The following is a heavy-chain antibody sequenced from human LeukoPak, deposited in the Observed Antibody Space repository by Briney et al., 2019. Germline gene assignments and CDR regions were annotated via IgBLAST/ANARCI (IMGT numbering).Heavy chain of an antibody. D-gene: IGHD2-2*01. CDR3: AKVQGYCSSTSCYHFDY. Sequence: GGSLRLSCAASGFTFSSYAMSWVRQAPGKGLEWVSAISGSGGSTHYADSVKGRFTISRDNSKNTLYLQMNSLRAEDTAVYYCAKVQGYCSSTSCYHFDYWGQGTLVTVSS. CDR1: GFTFSSYA. CDR2: ISGSGGST. V-gene: IGHV3-23*01. J-gene: IGHJ4*02.